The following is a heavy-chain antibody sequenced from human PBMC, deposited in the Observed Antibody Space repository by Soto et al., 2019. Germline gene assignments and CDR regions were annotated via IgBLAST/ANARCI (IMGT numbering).Heavy chain of an antibody. Sequence: SVKVSCKASGGTFSSYAISWVRQAPGQGLEWMGGIIPIFGTANYAQKFQGRVTITADESTSTAYMELSSLRSEDTAVYYCARDRQKYSSSDDYFDYWGQGTLVTVSS. CDR2: IIPIFGTA. J-gene: IGHJ4*02. V-gene: IGHV1-69*13. D-gene: IGHD6-6*01. CDR1: GGTFSSYA. CDR3: ARDRQKYSSSDDYFDY.